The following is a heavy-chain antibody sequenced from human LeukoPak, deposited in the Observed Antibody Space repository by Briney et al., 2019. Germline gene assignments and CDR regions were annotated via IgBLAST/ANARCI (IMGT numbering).Heavy chain of an antibody. CDR3: AKDLGRDY. CDR2: IVGGGGST. J-gene: IGHJ4*02. CDR1: GFSFSTYA. D-gene: IGHD3-16*01. V-gene: IGHV3-23*01. Sequence: GGSLRLSCEASGFSFSTYAMSWVRQAPGKGLEWVSGIVGGGGSTYYADSVKGRFTTSRDNSKNMLYLQMNSLRAEDTAVYYCAKDLGRDYWGQGTLVTVSS.